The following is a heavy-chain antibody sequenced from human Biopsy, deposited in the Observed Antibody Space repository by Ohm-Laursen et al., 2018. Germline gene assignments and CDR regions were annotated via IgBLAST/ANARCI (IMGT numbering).Heavy chain of an antibody. Sequence: PTQTLTLTCSFSGFSLSARGMCVSWIRQAPGKALEWLARVVWVDYKDYSASLQTKLSISKDTSNDQVVLTVNNVDPADTATYYCARTPILIVSAGLVYRHRRHLQGMDVWGQGIAVTVS. CDR1: GFSLSARGMC. CDR2: VVWVDYK. D-gene: IGHD6-13*01. CDR3: ARTPILIVSAGLVYRHRRHLQGMDV. J-gene: IGHJ6*02. V-gene: IGHV2-70*11.